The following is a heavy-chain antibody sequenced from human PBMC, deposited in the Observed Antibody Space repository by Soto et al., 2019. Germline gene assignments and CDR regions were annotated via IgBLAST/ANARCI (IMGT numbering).Heavy chain of an antibody. D-gene: IGHD3-9*01. J-gene: IGHJ4*02. CDR1: DDSINSDKYY. CDR2: IYYRGNA. CDR3: ARLEGLATISYYFDF. V-gene: IGHV4-39*01. Sequence: PSETLSLTCSVSDDSINSDKYYWGWIRQPPGKGLEWIGSIYYRGNAYYNQSLQTRVTISLDKSKSQFSLRLNSVTAADSAVYFCARLEGLATISYYFDFWGPGAMSPSPQ.